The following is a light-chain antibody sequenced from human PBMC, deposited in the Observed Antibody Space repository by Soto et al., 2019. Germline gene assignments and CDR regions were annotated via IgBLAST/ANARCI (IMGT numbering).Light chain of an antibody. CDR3: QQYGSSPRT. CDR2: DAS. J-gene: IGKJ1*01. V-gene: IGKV3-20*01. Sequence: EIVLTQSPATLSLSPGERATLSCRASQSVSSYLAWYQQKPGQAPRLLIYDASNRATGIPGRFSGSGSGTDFTLTISRLDPEDFAVYYCQQYGSSPRTFGQGTKVDIK. CDR1: QSVSSY.